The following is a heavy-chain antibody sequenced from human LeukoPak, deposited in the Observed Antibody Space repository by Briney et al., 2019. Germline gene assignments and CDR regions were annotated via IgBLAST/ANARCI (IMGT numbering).Heavy chain of an antibody. V-gene: IGHV4-30-4*01. Sequence: SETLSLTCTASGGSISSGEFYWSWIRQPPGKGLEWIGYIYYSGSTYYSPSLKSRVAISVDTSKNQFSLKLSSVTAADTAIYYCARGRGWSTGCWFDPWGQGTLVTVSS. J-gene: IGHJ5*02. CDR3: ARGRGWSTGCWFDP. CDR2: IYYSGST. CDR1: GGSISSGEFY. D-gene: IGHD1-26*01.